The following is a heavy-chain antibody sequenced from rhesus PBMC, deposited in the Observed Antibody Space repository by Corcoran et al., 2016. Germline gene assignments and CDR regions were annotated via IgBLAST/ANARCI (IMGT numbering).Heavy chain of an antibody. Sequence: VQPPASGPGPVKPLEDPAPHRRVLGGPFRRYRWGRIRQPPGKGPEWVGGINGNSGSTNHNPSLKSRVTISKDASKNQFSLKLSSVTAADTAVYFCARYSGSYNAYFDYWGQGVLVTVSS. CDR3: ARYSGSYNAYFDY. D-gene: IGHD1-44*02. V-gene: IGHV4-80*01. CDR2: INGNSGST. J-gene: IGHJ4*01. CDR1: GGPFRRYR.